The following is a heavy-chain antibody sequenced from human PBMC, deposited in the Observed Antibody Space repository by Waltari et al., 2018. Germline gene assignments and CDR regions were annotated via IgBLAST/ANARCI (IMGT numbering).Heavy chain of an antibody. V-gene: IGHV4-39*01. CDR1: GGSITSHSYY. J-gene: IGHJ4*02. CDR3: ARREQWLPPFDY. Sequence: QLQLQESGPGLVKPSETLSLTCTGSGGSITSHSYYWGWIRQPPGKGLEWIGSLHYSGSTYYHPSLIRRVTISVDTSKNQFSLRLSSVTSADTAVYYCARREQWLPPFDYWGQGTLVTVSS. CDR2: LHYSGST. D-gene: IGHD6-19*01.